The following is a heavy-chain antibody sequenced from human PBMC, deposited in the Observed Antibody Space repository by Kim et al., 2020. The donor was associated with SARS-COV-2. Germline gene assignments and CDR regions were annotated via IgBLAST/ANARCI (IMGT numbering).Heavy chain of an antibody. J-gene: IGHJ6*02. D-gene: IGHD5-12*01. Sequence: KGRFTISRDNYKNTLYLQMNSRRAEDTAVYYCARGPQRDPVATIKYGMDVWGQGTTVTVSS. V-gene: IGHV3-30*01. CDR3: ARGPQRDPVATIKYGMDV.